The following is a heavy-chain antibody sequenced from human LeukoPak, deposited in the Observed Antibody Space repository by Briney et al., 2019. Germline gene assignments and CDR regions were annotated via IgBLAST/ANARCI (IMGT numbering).Heavy chain of an antibody. J-gene: IGHJ5*02. CDR1: GGSISSGDYY. Sequence: SETLSLSCTVSGGSISSGDYYWSWLRQPPGKGLVWIGYIYYSESTNYNPSLKSRVTISVDTYKNQFSLKLSSVTAADTAVYYCAKGHSSGWNWFDPWGQGTLVTVSS. V-gene: IGHV4-61*08. D-gene: IGHD6-19*01. CDR2: IYYSEST. CDR3: AKGHSSGWNWFDP.